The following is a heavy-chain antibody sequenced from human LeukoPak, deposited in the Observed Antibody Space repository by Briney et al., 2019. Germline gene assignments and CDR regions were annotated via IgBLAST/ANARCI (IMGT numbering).Heavy chain of an antibody. CDR3: ARVPVFWSGYCDY. CDR2: ISGSGGST. V-gene: IGHV3-23*01. CDR1: GFTFSSYA. J-gene: IGHJ4*02. Sequence: GGSLTLSCAASGFTFSSYAMSWVRQAPGKGLEWVSAISGSGGSTYYADSVKGRFTISRYNSKNTLYLQMNSLRAEDTAVYYCARVPVFWSGYCDYWGQGTLVTVSS. D-gene: IGHD3-3*01.